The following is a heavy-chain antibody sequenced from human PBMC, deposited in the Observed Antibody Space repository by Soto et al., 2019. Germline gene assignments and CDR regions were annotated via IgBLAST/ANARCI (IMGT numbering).Heavy chain of an antibody. CDR3: ARSRKSGDHSLGLEY. CDR2: IDYRGNT. V-gene: IGHV4-34*01. J-gene: IGHJ4*02. CDR1: GGPFSGLS. D-gene: IGHD2-21*01. Sequence: SETLSLTCAVYGGPFSGLSWNWIRQSPGKKLEWIGEIDYRGNTNYNPSLRSHVILSVDASKNQFSLNVKSVTAADAANYYCARSRKSGDHSLGLEYWSRGTLVTVSS.